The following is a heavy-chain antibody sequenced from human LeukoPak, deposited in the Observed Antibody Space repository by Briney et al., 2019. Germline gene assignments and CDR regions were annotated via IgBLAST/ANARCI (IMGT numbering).Heavy chain of an antibody. Sequence: PSETLSLTCAVYGGSFSGYYWSWIRQPPGKGLEWIGEINHSRSTNYNPSLKSRVTISVDTSKNQFSLKLSSVTAADTAVYYCARGKLRGYSYGPLDYWGQGTLVTVPS. CDR3: ARGKLRGYSYGPLDY. CDR1: GGSFSGYY. CDR2: INHSRST. J-gene: IGHJ4*02. D-gene: IGHD5-18*01. V-gene: IGHV4-34*01.